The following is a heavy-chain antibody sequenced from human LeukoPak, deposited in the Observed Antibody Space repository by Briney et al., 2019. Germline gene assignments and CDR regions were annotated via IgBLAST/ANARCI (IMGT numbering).Heavy chain of an antibody. CDR2: INWNGGST. J-gene: IGHJ6*03. CDR1: GFTFDDYG. CDR3: ARALTSNYYYYMDV. Sequence: GGSLRLSCAASGFTFDDYGMSWVRQAPGKGLEWVSGINWNGGSTGYADSVKGRFTISRDNAKNSLYLQMNSLRAEDTALYYCARALTSNYYYYMDVWGKGTTVIISS. D-gene: IGHD3-9*01. V-gene: IGHV3-20*04.